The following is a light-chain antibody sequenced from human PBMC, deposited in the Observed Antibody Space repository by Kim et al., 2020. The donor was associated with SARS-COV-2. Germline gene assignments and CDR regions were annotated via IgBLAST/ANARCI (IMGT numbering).Light chain of an antibody. CDR3: ATWDDSLKGHV. Sequence: ELTQPPSASGTPGQRVTISCSGSSSNIGSNTVNWYQQLPGTAPKLLIYSNNQRPSGVPDRFSGSKSGTSASLAISGLQSEDEADYYCATWDDSLKGHVFATGTKVTVL. CDR2: SNN. J-gene: IGLJ1*01. CDR1: SSNIGSNT. V-gene: IGLV1-44*01.